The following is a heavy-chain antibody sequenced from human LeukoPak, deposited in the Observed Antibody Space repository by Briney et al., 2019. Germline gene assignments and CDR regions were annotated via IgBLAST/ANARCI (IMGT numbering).Heavy chain of an antibody. CDR1: GFTFSSYS. CDR3: AKRTSGSSWYSSDS. CDR2: ISISSYI. J-gene: IGHJ4*02. Sequence: PGGSLRLSCAASGFTFSSYSMNWVRQTPGQGLELVSSISISSYIYYADSVKGRFTISRDNAKNSMYLQMNILTAEDTAVYYCAKRTSGSSWYSSDSWGEGTLVTVSS. V-gene: IGHV3-21*03. D-gene: IGHD6-13*01.